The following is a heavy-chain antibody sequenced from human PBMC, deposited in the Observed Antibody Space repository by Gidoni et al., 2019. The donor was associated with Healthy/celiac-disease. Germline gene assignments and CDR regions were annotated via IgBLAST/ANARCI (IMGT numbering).Heavy chain of an antibody. CDR3: ARDDSSGTYWYFDL. J-gene: IGHJ2*01. CDR2: IYSGGST. Sequence: EVQLVESGGGLVQPGGSLRLSCAASGFTVSSNYMSWVRQAPGKGLEWVSVIYSGGSTYYADSVKGRFTISRDNSKNTLYLQMNSLRAEDTAVYYCARDDSSGTYWYFDLWGRGTLVTVSS. V-gene: IGHV3-66*01. D-gene: IGHD3-22*01. CDR1: GFTVSSNY.